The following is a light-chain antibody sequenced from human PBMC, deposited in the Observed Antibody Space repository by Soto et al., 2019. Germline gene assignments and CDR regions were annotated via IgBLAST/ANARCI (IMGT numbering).Light chain of an antibody. V-gene: IGLV2-23*01. J-gene: IGLJ1*01. CDR1: VGL. CDR2: DDT. CDR3: CLYVGGRTYV. Sequence: SALTQPAPVSGSPGQSITISCTGTVGLVSWYQQHPGKVPKLIIYDDTKRPSGVSSRFSGSKSGNTASLTISGLQTEDEADYYCCLYVGGRTYVFGTGTRSPS.